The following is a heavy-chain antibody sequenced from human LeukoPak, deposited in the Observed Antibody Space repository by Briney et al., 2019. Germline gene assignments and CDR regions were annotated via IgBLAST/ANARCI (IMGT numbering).Heavy chain of an antibody. Sequence: LSLTCTVSGDSINNYYWSWVRQAPGKGLEWVSYISNSGTTIYYADSVRGRFTISRDNAKNSLYLQMNSLRAENTAVYYCARSPTGSGWYYFDYWGQGTLVTVSS. J-gene: IGHJ4*02. CDR3: ARSPTGSGWYYFDY. V-gene: IGHV3-11*04. CDR2: ISNSGTTI. CDR1: GDSINNYY. D-gene: IGHD6-19*01.